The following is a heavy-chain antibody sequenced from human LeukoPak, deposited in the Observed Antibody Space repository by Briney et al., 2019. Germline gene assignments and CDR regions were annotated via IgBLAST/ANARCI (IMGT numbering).Heavy chain of an antibody. CDR1: GFTFSSYA. V-gene: IGHV3-23*01. J-gene: IGHJ1*01. CDR2: ISGSGGST. D-gene: IGHD3-22*01. CDR3: AKHYYDSSGYPEYFQH. Sequence: GGSLRLSCAASGFTFSSYAMSWVRQAPGKRLEWVSAISGSGGSTYYADSVKGRFTISRDNSKNTLYLQMNSLRAEDTAVYYCAKHYYDSSGYPEYFQHWGQGTLVTVSS.